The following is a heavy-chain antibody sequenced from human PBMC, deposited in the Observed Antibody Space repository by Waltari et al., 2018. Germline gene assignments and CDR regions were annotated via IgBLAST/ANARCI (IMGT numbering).Heavy chain of an antibody. V-gene: IGHV3-21*01. J-gene: IGHJ4*02. D-gene: IGHD6-13*01. CDR1: GFTFSSYS. CDR2: ISSSSSYR. Sequence: EVQLVESGGGLVKPGGSLRLSCAASGFTFSSYSMHWVRQAPGKGLEWVSSISSSSSYRYYADSVKGRFTISRDNAKNSLYLQMNSLRAEDTAVYYCARTPIAAAGTGENWGQGTLVTVSS. CDR3: ARTPIAAAGTGEN.